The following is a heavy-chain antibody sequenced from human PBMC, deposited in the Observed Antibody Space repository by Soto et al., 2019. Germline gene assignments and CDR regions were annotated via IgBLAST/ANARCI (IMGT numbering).Heavy chain of an antibody. D-gene: IGHD2-8*02. Sequence: PSETLSLTCSVSGGSISSYYWIWIRQPPGKGLEWIGYIYYSGSTNYNPSLKSRVTISVDTSKNQFSLKLTSVTAADTAVYYCARDKITGPFDYWGQGTLVTVSS. CDR2: IYYSGST. V-gene: IGHV4-59*12. CDR3: ARDKITGPFDY. J-gene: IGHJ4*02. CDR1: GGSISSYY.